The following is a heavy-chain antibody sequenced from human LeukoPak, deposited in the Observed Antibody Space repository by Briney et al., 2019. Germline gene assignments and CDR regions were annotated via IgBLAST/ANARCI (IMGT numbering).Heavy chain of an antibody. CDR3: ARQKSAYDSEFDY. J-gene: IGHJ4*02. V-gene: IGHV5-51*01. Sequence: GESLQISCKGSGSTFTTYWIGWVRQLPGKGLEWMGIIYPGDSDTRYSPSFQGQVTISADNTISTAYLQWSSLKASDTAMYYCARQKSAYDSEFDYWGQGTLVTVSS. CDR2: IYPGDSDT. CDR1: GSTFTTYW. D-gene: IGHD3-3*01.